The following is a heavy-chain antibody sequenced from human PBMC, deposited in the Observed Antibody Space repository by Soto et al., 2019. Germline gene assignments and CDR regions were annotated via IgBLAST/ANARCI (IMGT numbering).Heavy chain of an antibody. D-gene: IGHD4-4*01. CDR3: AKELQRGMDV. CDR1: GYTFSVYH. Sequence: QVHLVQSGAEVKQPGASVKVSCKASGYTFSVYHMHWVRQAPGQGLEWMGWVHPNSGGTNYAQSCEGRVTMTRDTSINTAYRELSRLTSDDTAVYYCAKELQRGMDVWGQGTTVTVSS. J-gene: IGHJ6*02. CDR2: VHPNSGGT. V-gene: IGHV1-2*02.